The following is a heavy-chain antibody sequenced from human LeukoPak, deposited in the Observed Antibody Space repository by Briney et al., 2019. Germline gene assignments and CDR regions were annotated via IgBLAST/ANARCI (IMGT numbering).Heavy chain of an antibody. D-gene: IGHD6-13*01. Sequence: GESLRISCKGSGYSFTSYWISWVRQMPGKGLEWMGRIDPSDSYTNYSPSFQGHVTISADKSISTAYLQWSSLKASDTAMYYCARHPSTAAAGNRDWFDPWGQGTLVTVSS. CDR1: GYSFTSYW. CDR3: ARHPSTAAAGNRDWFDP. CDR2: IDPSDSYT. J-gene: IGHJ5*02. V-gene: IGHV5-10-1*01.